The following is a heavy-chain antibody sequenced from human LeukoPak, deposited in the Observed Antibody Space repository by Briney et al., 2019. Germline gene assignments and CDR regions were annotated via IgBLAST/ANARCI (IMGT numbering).Heavy chain of an antibody. CDR2: ISGSGGST. J-gene: IGHJ6*03. Sequence: GGSLRLSCAASGFTFSRHGMSWVRQAPGKGVEWVSAISGSGGSTYYADSVKGGLTIYRDNDKKTVDVERDRRRAEDTAVYYCAKCILTGYYKVYMDVWGKGTTVTIS. V-gene: IGHV3-23*01. D-gene: IGHD3-9*01. CDR3: AKCILTGYYKVYMDV. CDR1: GFTFSRHG.